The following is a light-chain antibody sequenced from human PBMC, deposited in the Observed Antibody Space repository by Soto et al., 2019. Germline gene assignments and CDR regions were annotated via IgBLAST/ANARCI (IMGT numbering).Light chain of an antibody. Sequence: QSALTQPASVSGSPGQSITISCTGTSSDVGGYNYVSWYQQHPGKAPKLMIYDVSNRPSGVSSRFSGSKSGNTASLTISGFQAEDEADYYCSSYTSSILVFGGGTKLTVL. CDR2: DVS. CDR1: SSDVGGYNY. CDR3: SSYTSSILV. J-gene: IGLJ2*01. V-gene: IGLV2-14*01.